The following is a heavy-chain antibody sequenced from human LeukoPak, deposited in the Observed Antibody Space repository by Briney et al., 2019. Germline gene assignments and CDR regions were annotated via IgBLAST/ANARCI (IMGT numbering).Heavy chain of an antibody. CDR1: GYSISSGYH. D-gene: IGHD3-10*01. Sequence: PSETLSLTCIVSGYSISSGYHWGWIRQPPGKGLEWIGSINHSGSTYYNPSLTSRVTISVDTSKNQFSLKLSSVTAADTAVYYCASNQWFGEYFDYWGQGTLVTVSS. V-gene: IGHV4-38-2*02. CDR2: INHSGST. CDR3: ASNQWFGEYFDY. J-gene: IGHJ4*02.